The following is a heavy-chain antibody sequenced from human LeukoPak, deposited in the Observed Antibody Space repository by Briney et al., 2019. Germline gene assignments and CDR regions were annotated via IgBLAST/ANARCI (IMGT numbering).Heavy chain of an antibody. CDR2: ISDDGSNK. CDR1: GFTFSSYG. Sequence: PGRSLRLSCAASGFTFSSYGMHWVRQAPGKGLEWVAVISDDGSNKYYADCVKGRFTISRDNSKNTLYLQMNSLRAEDTAVYYCAKELRGYSYGLRNNWFDPWGQGTLVTVSS. D-gene: IGHD5-18*01. V-gene: IGHV3-30*18. J-gene: IGHJ5*02. CDR3: AKELRGYSYGLRNNWFDP.